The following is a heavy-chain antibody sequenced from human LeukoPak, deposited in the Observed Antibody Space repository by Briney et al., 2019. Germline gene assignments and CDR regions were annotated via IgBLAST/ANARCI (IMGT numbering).Heavy chain of an antibody. J-gene: IGHJ4*02. Sequence: SETLSLTCAVYGGSFSGYYWSWIRQPPGKWLEWIGEINHSGSTNYNPSLKSRVTISVDTSKNQFSLKLSSVTAADTAVYYCARGLMTTVVTPYGYWGQGTLVTVSS. D-gene: IGHD4-23*01. CDR1: GGSFSGYY. V-gene: IGHV4-34*01. CDR2: INHSGST. CDR3: ARGLMTTVVTPYGY.